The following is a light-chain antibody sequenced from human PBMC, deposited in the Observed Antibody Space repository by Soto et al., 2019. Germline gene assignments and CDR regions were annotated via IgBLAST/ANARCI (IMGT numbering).Light chain of an antibody. Sequence: DIQMTQSPSTLSGSVGDRVTITCRASQTISSWLAWYQQKPGKAPKLLIYKASTLKSGVPSRFSGTGSGTEFTLTVSNFQPEDFATYYCQQSNRFPFTFGPGTKVDI. J-gene: IGKJ3*01. V-gene: IGKV1-5*03. CDR3: QQSNRFPFT. CDR1: QTISSW. CDR2: KAS.